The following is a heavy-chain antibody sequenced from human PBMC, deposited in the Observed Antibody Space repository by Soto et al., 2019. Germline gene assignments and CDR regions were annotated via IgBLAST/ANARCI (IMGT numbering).Heavy chain of an antibody. D-gene: IGHD6-6*01. CDR2: IYYSGTT. J-gene: IGHJ4*02. V-gene: IGHV4-30-4*01. CDR3: ARGAYSDSSSYFDY. CDR1: GDSISSGDHY. Sequence: HVQLQESGPGLVKPSQTLSLTCSVSGDSISSGDHYWSWIRQPPGKVLECIGYIYYSGTTYSSPSLQSRVTISVDTSKHQSSLKLNSVTAADTAVYYCARGAYSDSSSYFDYWGQGTMVPVSS.